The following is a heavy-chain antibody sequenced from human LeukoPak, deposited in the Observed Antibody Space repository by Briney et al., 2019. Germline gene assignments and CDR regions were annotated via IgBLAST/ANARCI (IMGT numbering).Heavy chain of an antibody. CDR1: GYSITSGYY. V-gene: IGHV4-38-2*02. J-gene: IGHJ5*02. CDR3: ARLGYCNSLSCYGWFDP. CDR2: IYYTGST. Sequence: PSETLSLTCTVSGYSITSGYYWGWVRQPSGKGLEWIGSIYYTGSTYYNPSLKTRITTSVDTSRNQFSLKLSSVTAADTAVYYCARLGYCNSLSCYGWFDPWGQGTLVSVSS. D-gene: IGHD2-2*03.